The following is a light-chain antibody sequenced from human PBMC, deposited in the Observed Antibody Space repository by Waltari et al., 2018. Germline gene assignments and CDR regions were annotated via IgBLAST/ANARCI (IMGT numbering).Light chain of an antibody. CDR2: AAS. Sequence: AIRITQSPSSLSASPGDRVTITCRAIQGISSYLAWYQQKPGKAPKVLIYAASTLQSGVPSRFSGSGSGTDFTLTISCLQSEDFAIYYCQQYYSNPATFGQGTKVEIK. CDR1: QGISSY. V-gene: IGKV1-8*01. CDR3: QQYYSNPAT. J-gene: IGKJ1*01.